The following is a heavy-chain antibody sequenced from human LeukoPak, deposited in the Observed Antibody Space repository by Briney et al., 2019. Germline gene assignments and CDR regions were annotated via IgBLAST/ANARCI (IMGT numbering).Heavy chain of an antibody. CDR3: ARVDLAWSDTSGYYPDWFDP. CDR1: GYTFTSYG. D-gene: IGHD3-22*01. V-gene: IGHV1-18*01. CDR2: VSAYNGNT. J-gene: IGHJ5*02. Sequence: ASVKVSCKASGYTFTSYGISWVRQAPGQGLEWMGWVSAYNGNTNYAQRFQGRVTMTTDTSTTTAYMELRSLRSDDTAVYYCARVDLAWSDTSGYYPDWFDPWGQGTLVTVSS.